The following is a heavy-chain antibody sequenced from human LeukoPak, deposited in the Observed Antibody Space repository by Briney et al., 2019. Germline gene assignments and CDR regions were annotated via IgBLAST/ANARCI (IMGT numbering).Heavy chain of an antibody. CDR2: MDGSSGKT. Sequence: GASVKVSCKTSGYTFTSYDINWVRQATGQGLEWMGGMDGSSGKTAYAQRFLGRVTITRNTSISTAYMELSSLTSEDTAVYSCARLYYYASSGYDSLDIWGQGTMVTVSS. CDR3: ARLYYYASSGYDSLDI. CDR1: GYTFTSYD. D-gene: IGHD3-22*01. V-gene: IGHV1-8*01. J-gene: IGHJ3*02.